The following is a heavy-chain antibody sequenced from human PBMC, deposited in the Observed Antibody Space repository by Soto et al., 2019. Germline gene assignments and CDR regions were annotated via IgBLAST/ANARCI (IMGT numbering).Heavy chain of an antibody. CDR1: GGSISSSSYY. Sequence: SETLSLTCTVSGGSISSSSYYWGWIRQPPGKGLEWIGSIYYSGSTYYNPSLKSRVTISVDTSKNQFSLKLSSVTAADTAVYYCARDEITGLFYYWGQGTLVTVSS. J-gene: IGHJ4*02. CDR3: ARDEITGLFYY. V-gene: IGHV4-39*02. CDR2: IYYSGST. D-gene: IGHD2-8*02.